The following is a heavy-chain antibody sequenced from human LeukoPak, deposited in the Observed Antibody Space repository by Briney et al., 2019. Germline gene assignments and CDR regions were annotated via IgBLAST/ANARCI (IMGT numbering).Heavy chain of an antibody. Sequence: GGSLRLSCVASEFTFSNYWMTWVRQAPGKGLEWVASINQDGTKKNYVDSVKGRFDISRDNTKNSLHLQMSSLRAEDTAVYYCVRDRNALQFLDYWGQGTVVTVSS. J-gene: IGHJ4*02. CDR1: EFTFSNYW. CDR2: INQDGTKK. V-gene: IGHV3-7*01. CDR3: VRDRNALQFLDY. D-gene: IGHD3-3*01.